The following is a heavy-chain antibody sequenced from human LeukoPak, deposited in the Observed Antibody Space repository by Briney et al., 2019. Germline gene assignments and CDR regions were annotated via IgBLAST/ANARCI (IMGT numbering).Heavy chain of an antibody. D-gene: IGHD1-1*01. CDR3: ARFEYKSPHDVFDM. V-gene: IGHV4-39*07. CDR2: IHYRGST. CDR1: GGSISSNSYY. J-gene: IGHJ3*02. Sequence: SETLSLTCTVSGGSISSNSYYWGWIRQPPGKGLEWIGSIHYRGSTNYNPSLKSRVTISVDTSKNQFSLILSSVTAADTAVYYCARFEYKSPHDVFDMWGQGTLVTVSS.